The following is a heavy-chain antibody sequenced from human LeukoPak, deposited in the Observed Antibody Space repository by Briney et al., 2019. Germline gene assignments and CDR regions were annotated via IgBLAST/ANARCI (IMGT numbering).Heavy chain of an antibody. V-gene: IGHV5-51*01. CDR3: ARGRYCSGTSCYRAQYFQH. D-gene: IGHD2-2*02. CDR1: GYIFTDYW. J-gene: IGHJ1*01. CDR2: IYPGDSDT. Sequence: GESLKISCKASGYIFTDYWIGWVRQMPGKGLEWMGIIYPGDSDTTYSPSFQGQVTISADKSTSTAYLQWSSLKASDTAMYYCARGRYCSGTSCYRAQYFQHWGQGTLVTVSS.